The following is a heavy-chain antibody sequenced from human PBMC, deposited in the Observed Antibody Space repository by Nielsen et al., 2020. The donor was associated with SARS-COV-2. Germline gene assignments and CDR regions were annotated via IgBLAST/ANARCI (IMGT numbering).Heavy chain of an antibody. D-gene: IGHD6-19*01. J-gene: IGHJ4*02. CDR1: GFTFSSYG. V-gene: IGHV3-33*03. Sequence: GESLKISCAASGFTFSSYGMHWVRQAPGKGLEWVAVIWYDGSNKYYADSVKGRFTISRDNAQSSLYLHMNSLRAEDTAVYYCASSGWLDYWGQGTRVTVSS. CDR3: ASSGWLDY. CDR2: IWYDGSNK.